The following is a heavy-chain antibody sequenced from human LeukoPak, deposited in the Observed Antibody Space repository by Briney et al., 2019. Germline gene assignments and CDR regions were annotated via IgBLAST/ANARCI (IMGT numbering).Heavy chain of an antibody. CDR2: IKQDGSEK. CDR3: ASLAGTILSGRGGAFDI. V-gene: IGHV3-7*01. D-gene: IGHD3-16*01. CDR1: GFTFSSYW. J-gene: IGHJ3*02. Sequence: PGGSLRLSCAASGFTFSSYWMIWVRQAPGKGLEWLANIKQDGSEKYYVDSVKGRSTISRDNAKNSLYLQMNSLRAEDTAVYYCASLAGTILSGRGGAFDIWGQGTMVTVSS.